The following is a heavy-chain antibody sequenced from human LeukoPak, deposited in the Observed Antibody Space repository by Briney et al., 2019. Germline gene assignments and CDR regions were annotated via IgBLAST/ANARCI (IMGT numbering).Heavy chain of an antibody. D-gene: IGHD6-19*01. Sequence: PGGSLRLSCVAAGYTFDDYGMSCVRQAPGKGLERVSGINWNGGSTGYADSVKGRFTISRDNAKNSLYLRMNSLRAEDTALYYCARGGSTGWYSFDYWGQGTLVTVSS. J-gene: IGHJ4*02. CDR1: GYTFDDYG. V-gene: IGHV3-20*04. CDR2: INWNGGST. CDR3: ARGGSTGWYSFDY.